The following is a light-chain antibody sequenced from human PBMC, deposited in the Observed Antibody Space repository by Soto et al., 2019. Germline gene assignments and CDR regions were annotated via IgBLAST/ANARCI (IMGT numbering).Light chain of an antibody. V-gene: IGKV3-20*01. Sequence: EIVLTQSPGTLSLSPGERATLSCRASQSVINNRLAWYQQKSGQAPRLLIYGASTRATGIPDRFSGSGSGKEFTLTISRLETEDFAVYHCQQYVPSALYTFGQGTKLEIK. CDR1: QSVINNR. J-gene: IGKJ2*01. CDR2: GAS. CDR3: QQYVPSALYT.